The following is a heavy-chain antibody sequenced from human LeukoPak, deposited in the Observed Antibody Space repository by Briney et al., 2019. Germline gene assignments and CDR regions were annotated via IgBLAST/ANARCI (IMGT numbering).Heavy chain of an antibody. CDR2: IYYSGNT. CDR3: ARDRDSSGLRDFDL. Sequence: SETLSLTCTVSGGSISSYYWSWIRQPPGEGLEWIGYIYYSGNTNYNPSLKSRVSISIDTSKNQFSLQLSSVTAADTAVYYCARDRDSSGLRDFDLWGRGTLVTVSA. J-gene: IGHJ2*01. D-gene: IGHD3-22*01. V-gene: IGHV4-59*01. CDR1: GGSISSYY.